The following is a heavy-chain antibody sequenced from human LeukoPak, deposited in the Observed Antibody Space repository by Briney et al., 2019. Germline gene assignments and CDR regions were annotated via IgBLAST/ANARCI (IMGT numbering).Heavy chain of an antibody. CDR2: ISGSGGST. Sequence: AGGSLRLSCAASGFTFSSYAMSWVRQAPGKGLEWVSAISGSGGSTYYADSVKGRFTISRDNSKNTLYLQMNSLRAEDTAVYYCATLPGYCSSTSCYRNSRAHVYGMGVWGQGTTVTVSS. CDR3: ATLPGYCSSTSCYRNSRAHVYGMGV. CDR1: GFTFSSYA. D-gene: IGHD2-2*01. V-gene: IGHV3-23*01. J-gene: IGHJ6*02.